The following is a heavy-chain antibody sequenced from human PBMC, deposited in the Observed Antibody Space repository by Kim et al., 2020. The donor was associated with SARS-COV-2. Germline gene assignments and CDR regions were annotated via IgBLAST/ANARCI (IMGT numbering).Heavy chain of an antibody. V-gene: IGHV3-21*01. CDR3: ARDYCSGGSCYGSTPAGWFDP. D-gene: IGHD2-15*01. CDR2: ISSSSSYI. Sequence: GGSLRLSCAASGFTFSSYSMNWVRQAPGKGLEWVSSISSSSSYIYYADSVKGRFTISRDNAKNSLYLQMNSLRAEDTAVYYCARDYCSGGSCYGSTPAGWFDPWGQGTLVTVSS. J-gene: IGHJ5*02. CDR1: GFTFSSYS.